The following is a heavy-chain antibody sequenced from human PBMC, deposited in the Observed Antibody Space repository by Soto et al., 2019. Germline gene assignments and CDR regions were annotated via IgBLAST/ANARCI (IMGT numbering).Heavy chain of an antibody. D-gene: IGHD2-8*01. Sequence: GASVKVSCKASGGTFSSYAISWVRQAPGQGLEWMGGIIPIFGTANYAQKFQGRVTITADKSTSTAYMELSSLRSEDTPVYHCETCRGTNGVFDYWGQGTLATVSS. CDR3: ETCRGTNGVFDY. J-gene: IGHJ4*02. CDR1: GGTFSSYA. CDR2: IIPIFGTA. V-gene: IGHV1-69*06.